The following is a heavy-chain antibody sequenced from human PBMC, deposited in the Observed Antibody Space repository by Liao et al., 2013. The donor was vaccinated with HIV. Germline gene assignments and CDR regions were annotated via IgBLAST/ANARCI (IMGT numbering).Heavy chain of an antibody. V-gene: IGHV4/OR15-8*01. CDR1: GGSITSTYY. CDR3: SRVRASSGYYYGPRTFDY. D-gene: IGHD3-22*01. Sequence: QLQLQESGPGLVKPSETLSLTCNVSGGSITSTYYWSWIRQPPGKGLEWIGEINHSGSTNYKSSLKSRVTISVDTSKNQFSLNLRSVTAADTAVYYCSRVRASSGYYYGPRTFDYWGQGTLVTVLL. CDR2: INHSGST. J-gene: IGHJ4*02.